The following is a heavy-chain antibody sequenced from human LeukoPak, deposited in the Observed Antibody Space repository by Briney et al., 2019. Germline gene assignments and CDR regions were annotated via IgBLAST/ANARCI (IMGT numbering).Heavy chain of an antibody. J-gene: IGHJ6*03. V-gene: IGHV3-30*01. Sequence: GGSLRLSCAASGFTFSSYAMHWVRQAPGKGLEWVAVTSYEGSSNHYADSVKGRFTISRDNSKKTLYLQMNSLRAEDTAVYYCARPAYGEPYYYYYMDVWGKGTTVTVSS. CDR3: ARPAYGEPYYYYYMDV. D-gene: IGHD3-16*01. CDR2: TSYEGSSN. CDR1: GFTFSSYA.